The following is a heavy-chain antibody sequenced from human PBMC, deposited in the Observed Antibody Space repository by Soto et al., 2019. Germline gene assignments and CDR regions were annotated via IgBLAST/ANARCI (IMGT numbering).Heavy chain of an antibody. CDR1: GGSFSGYY. CDR2: INHSGST. D-gene: IGHD6-13*01. J-gene: IGHJ4*02. Sequence: PSETLSLTCAVYGGSFSGYYWSWIRQPPGKGLEWIGEINHSGSTNYNPSLKSRVTISVDTSKNQFSLKLSSVTAADTAVYYCARVGAAAWYIPRFDYWGQGTLVTVSS. V-gene: IGHV4-34*01. CDR3: ARVGAAAWYIPRFDY.